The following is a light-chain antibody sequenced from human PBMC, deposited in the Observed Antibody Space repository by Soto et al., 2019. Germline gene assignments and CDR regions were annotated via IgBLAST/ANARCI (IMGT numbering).Light chain of an antibody. J-gene: IGKJ1*01. Sequence: EIVMTQSPATLSVTTGERATLSCRASQSVNSNLAWYQQKPGQAPRLLISGASTRATGIPARFSGSGSETEFTLTISSLQSEDLAVYYCQQYNNWWTFGQGTKVEIK. CDR1: QSVNSN. CDR2: GAS. V-gene: IGKV3-15*01. CDR3: QQYNNWWT.